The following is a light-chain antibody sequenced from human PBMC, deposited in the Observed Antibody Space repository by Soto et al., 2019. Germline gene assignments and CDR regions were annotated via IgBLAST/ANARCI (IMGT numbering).Light chain of an antibody. CDR2: TVS. CDR1: QGISSW. V-gene: IGKV1-12*01. J-gene: IGKJ4*01. Sequence: DIHMTQSPSSVSASVGDRVTIACRASQGISSWLAWYQQKPGKAPKLLIYTVSSLQSGVPSRFSGSGSGTDFPLISSILQPEYFASYYCQQANSFPLTFGGGTKVEIK. CDR3: QQANSFPLT.